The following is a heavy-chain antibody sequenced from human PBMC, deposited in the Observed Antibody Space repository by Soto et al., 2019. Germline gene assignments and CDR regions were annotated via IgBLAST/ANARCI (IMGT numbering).Heavy chain of an antibody. CDR1: GFTFSSYA. CDR2: ISGSGGST. J-gene: IGHJ6*03. V-gene: IGHV3-23*01. CDR3: ASNWIYIYYYMDV. D-gene: IGHD1-7*01. Sequence: GGSLRLSCAASGFTFSSYAMSWVRQAPEKGLEWVSAISGSGGSTYYAHSVKGRFTISRDNSKNTLYLQMNSLRAEDTAVYYCASNWIYIYYYMDVWGKGTTVTVSS.